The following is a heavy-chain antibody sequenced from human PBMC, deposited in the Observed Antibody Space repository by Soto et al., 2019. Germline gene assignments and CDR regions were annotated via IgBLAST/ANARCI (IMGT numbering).Heavy chain of an antibody. Sequence: ASVKVSCKASGYTFTRYGISWVRQAPGQGLEWMGWISTYNGITNYPQKLQGRVTMTTDTSTSTAYMELRSLRSDDTAVYYCARDQGYYDKGMDVWGQGTTVTVS. CDR3: ARDQGYYDKGMDV. D-gene: IGHD3-22*01. CDR1: GYTFTRYG. J-gene: IGHJ6*02. CDR2: ISTYNGIT. V-gene: IGHV1-18*01.